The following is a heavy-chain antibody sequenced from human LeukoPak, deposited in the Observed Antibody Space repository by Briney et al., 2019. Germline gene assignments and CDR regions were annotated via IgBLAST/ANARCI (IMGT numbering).Heavy chain of an antibody. CDR1: GGSISSYY. V-gene: IGHV4-38-2*02. CDR2: IYHSGST. D-gene: IGHD2-15*01. J-gene: IGHJ4*02. Sequence: PSETLSLTCTVSGGSISSYYWGWIRQPPGKGLEWIGSIYHSGSTYYNPSLKSRVTISVDTSKNQFSLKLSSVTAADTAVYYCASYCSGGSCPQDYWGQGTLVTVSS. CDR3: ASYCSGGSCPQDY.